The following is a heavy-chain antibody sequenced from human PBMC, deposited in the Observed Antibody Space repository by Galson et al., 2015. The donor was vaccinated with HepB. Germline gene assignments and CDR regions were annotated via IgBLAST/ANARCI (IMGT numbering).Heavy chain of an antibody. J-gene: IGHJ4*02. V-gene: IGHV1-46*01. CDR2: INPSGGST. D-gene: IGHD3-3*01. CDR1: GYTFTSYY. CDR3: ARGPGAYDFWSGYSGGPFDY. Sequence: SVKVSCKASGYTFTSYYMHWVRQAPGQGLEWMGIINPSGGSTSYAQKFQGRVTMTRDTSTSTVYMELSSLRSEDTAVYYCARGPGAYDFWSGYSGGPFDYRGQGTLVTVSS.